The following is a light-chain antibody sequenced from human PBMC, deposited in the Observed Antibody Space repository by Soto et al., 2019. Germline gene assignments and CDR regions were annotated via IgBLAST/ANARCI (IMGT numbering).Light chain of an antibody. Sequence: DIQMTQSPSTLSAAVVDGVTITCRASQRISTWLAWYQQKPGKAPKLLISDASSLETGVPSRFSGSGSGTEFTLTISRLEPEDFAVYYCQQYGSSPRITFGQGTRLEIK. V-gene: IGKV1-5*01. CDR2: DAS. CDR3: QQYGSSPRIT. CDR1: QRISTW. J-gene: IGKJ5*01.